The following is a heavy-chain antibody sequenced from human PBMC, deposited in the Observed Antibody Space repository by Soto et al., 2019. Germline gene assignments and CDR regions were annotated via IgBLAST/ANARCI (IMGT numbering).Heavy chain of an antibody. V-gene: IGHV1-46*01. CDR1: GYTFTSYY. CDR2: INPSGGST. Sequence: ASVKVSCKASGYTFTSYYMHWVRQAPGQGLEWMGIINPSGGSTSYAQKFQGRVTMTEDTSTNTAYMELSSLRSEDTAVYYCATVRGPGSYSNYWFDPWGQGTLVTVS. CDR3: ATVRGPGSYSNYWFDP. D-gene: IGHD1-26*01. J-gene: IGHJ5*02.